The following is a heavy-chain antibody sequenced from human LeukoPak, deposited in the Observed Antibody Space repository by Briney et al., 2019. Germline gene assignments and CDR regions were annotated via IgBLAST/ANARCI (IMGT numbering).Heavy chain of an antibody. CDR3: ARARARATVTTSLFDY. CDR1: GGSISSYY. V-gene: IGHV4-59*01. CDR2: IYYSGST. Sequence: SETLSLTCTVSGGSISSYYWSWIRQPPGKGLEWIGYIYYSGSTNYNPSLTSRVTISVDTSKNQFSLKLSSVTAADTAVYYCARARARATVTTSLFDYWGQGTLVTVSS. D-gene: IGHD4-17*01. J-gene: IGHJ4*02.